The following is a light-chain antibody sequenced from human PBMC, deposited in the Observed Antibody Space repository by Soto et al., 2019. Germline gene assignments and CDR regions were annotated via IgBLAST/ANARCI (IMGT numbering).Light chain of an antibody. CDR3: SSYTRTSTPWV. Sequence: QSALTQPASVSGSPGQSITIFCSGTSSDVGAYKFVSWYRHHPGKAPQVMIYEVSNRPSGVSNRFSGSKSGNTASLTISGLQPEDEGDYYCSSYTRTSTPWVFGGGTK. J-gene: IGLJ3*02. CDR2: EVS. V-gene: IGLV2-14*01. CDR1: SSDVGAYKF.